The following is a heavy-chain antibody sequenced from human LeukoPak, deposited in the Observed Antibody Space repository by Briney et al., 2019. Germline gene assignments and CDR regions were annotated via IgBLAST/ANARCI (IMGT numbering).Heavy chain of an antibody. CDR2: INSDGSWT. J-gene: IGHJ4*02. V-gene: IGHV3-74*01. CDR3: VSFYETY. CDR1: GSYW. Sequence: GGSLRLSCAAFGSYWMHWVRQAPGKGLVWVSHINSDGSWTSYADSVKGRFTISKDNAKNTVYLQMNNLRAEGTAVYYCVSFYETYWGRGTLVTVSS. D-gene: IGHD2/OR15-2a*01.